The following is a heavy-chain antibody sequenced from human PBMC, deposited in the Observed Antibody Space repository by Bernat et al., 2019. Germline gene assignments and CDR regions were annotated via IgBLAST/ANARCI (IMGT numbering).Heavy chain of an antibody. J-gene: IGHJ4*02. V-gene: IGHV3-30-3*01. D-gene: IGHD1-26*01. CDR1: GFTFSSYA. CDR2: ISYDGSNK. CDR3: AREDGGVGATEYSFFDY. Sequence: VQLVESGGGLIQPGGSLRLSCAASGFTFSSYAMHWVRQAPGKGLEWVAVISYDGSNKYYADSVKGRFTISRDNSKNTLYLQMNSLRAEDTAVYYCAREDGGVGATEYSFFDYWGQGTLVTVSS.